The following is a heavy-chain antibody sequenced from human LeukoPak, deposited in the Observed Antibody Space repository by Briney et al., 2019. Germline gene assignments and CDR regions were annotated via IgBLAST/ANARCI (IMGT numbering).Heavy chain of an antibody. CDR3: AKAHYDVWCGQGSNYFDY. Sequence: PGGSLRLSCAASGFTFATYAMSWVRQAPGRGLEWVSTISGSGGSSYYADSVKGRFTISRDNSKNTLYLQMNSLRVEDTAVYYCAKAHYDVWCGQGSNYFDYWGQGTPVTVSS. V-gene: IGHV3-23*01. J-gene: IGHJ4*02. CDR1: GFTFATYA. D-gene: IGHD3-3*01. CDR2: ISGSGGSS.